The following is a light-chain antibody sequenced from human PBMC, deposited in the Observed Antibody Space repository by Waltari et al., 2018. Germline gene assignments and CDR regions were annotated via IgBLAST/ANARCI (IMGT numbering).Light chain of an antibody. V-gene: IGKV1-33*01. CDR3: QQYDNLPLT. CDR2: DAC. J-gene: IGKJ4*01. Sequence: DIQMTQSPSSLSASVGDRVTITCQASQDISNYLNWYQQKPGKAPKLLIYDACNLATGEPSRFSGSGSGADDTFTISSLQPEDIATYYCQQYDNLPLTFGGGTKVEIK. CDR1: QDISNY.